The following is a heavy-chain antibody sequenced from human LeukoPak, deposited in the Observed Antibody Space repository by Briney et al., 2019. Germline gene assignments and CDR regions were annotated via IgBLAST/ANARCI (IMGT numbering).Heavy chain of an antibody. CDR2: INNDGSST. CDR1: GFIFNNYW. D-gene: IGHD3-10*01. CDR3: AKDQGARYYGSGGSWFDP. J-gene: IGHJ5*02. V-gene: IGHV3-74*01. Sequence: GGSLRLSCTASGFIFNNYWMRWARQAPGKGLVWVSRINNDGSSTSYADSVKGRFTVSRDNAKNTLFLQMNSLRPEDTAVYYCAKDQGARYYGSGGSWFDPWGQGTLVTVSS.